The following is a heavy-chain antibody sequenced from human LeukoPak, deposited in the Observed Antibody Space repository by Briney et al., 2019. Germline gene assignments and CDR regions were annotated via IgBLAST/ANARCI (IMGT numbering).Heavy chain of an antibody. CDR3: ARPQFSVAGSYYYYYYMDV. J-gene: IGHJ6*03. CDR1: GGSISSSSYY. CDR2: IYYSGST. Sequence: SETLSLTCTVSGGSISSSSYYWGWIRQSPGKGLEWMGTIYYSGSTYYNPSLKSRVTISVDTSKNQFSLKLSSVTAADTAVYYCARPQFSVAGSYYYYYYMDVWGKGTTVTISS. D-gene: IGHD6-19*01. V-gene: IGHV4-39*07.